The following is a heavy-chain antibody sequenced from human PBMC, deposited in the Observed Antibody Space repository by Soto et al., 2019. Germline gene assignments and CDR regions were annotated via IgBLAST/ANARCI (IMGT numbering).Heavy chain of an antibody. CDR3: SRGHYNNVL. J-gene: IGHJ4*02. V-gene: IGHV3-7*01. Sequence: EVQFVESGGGLVQPGGSLRLSCEASGFTFSDFWMTWVRHGPGKGLEWVANIKPDGNEKFYVDSVRGQFTISRDNARHSLYLHMNSLRVEDTAIYYCSRGHYNNVLGGQGTLVTVSS. CDR2: IKPDGNEK. CDR1: GFTFSDFW. D-gene: IGHD3-9*01.